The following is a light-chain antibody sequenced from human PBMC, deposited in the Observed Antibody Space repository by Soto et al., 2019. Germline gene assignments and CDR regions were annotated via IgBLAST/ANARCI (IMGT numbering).Light chain of an antibody. Sequence: EIVLTQSPGTLSLSPGERATLSCRASQSVSSSYLAWYQQKPGQAPRLLIYGASSRATGIPDRFSGSGSGTDFTLTISRLEPEDFAVYYWHQYGSSPRTCGQGTKVEIK. J-gene: IGKJ1*01. CDR1: QSVSSSY. CDR2: GAS. CDR3: HQYGSSPRT. V-gene: IGKV3-20*01.